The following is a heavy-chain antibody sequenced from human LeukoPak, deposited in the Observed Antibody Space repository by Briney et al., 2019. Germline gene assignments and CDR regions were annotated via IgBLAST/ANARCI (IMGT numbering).Heavy chain of an antibody. V-gene: IGHV1-8*03. CDR3: ARGIPQAPHYGSGSYYSYYYYYMDV. D-gene: IGHD3-10*01. Sequence: ASVKVSCKASGYTFTSYDINWVRQATGQGLEWMGWMNPNSGNTGYAQKFQGRVTITRNTSISTAYMELSSLRSEDTAVYYRARGIPQAPHYGSGSYYSYYYYYMDVWGKGTTVTVSS. J-gene: IGHJ6*03. CDR2: MNPNSGNT. CDR1: GYTFTSYD.